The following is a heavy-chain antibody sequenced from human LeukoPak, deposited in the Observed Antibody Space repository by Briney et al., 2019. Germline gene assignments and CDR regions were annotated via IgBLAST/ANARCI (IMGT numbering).Heavy chain of an antibody. CDR2: GYYSGST. J-gene: IGHJ3*02. D-gene: IGHD6-13*01. Sequence: SETLSLTCTVSGGSISSSSYYWGWIRQPPGKGLEWIESGYYSGSTYYNPSLKSRVTRSVDTSKNQFSLKLSSVTAADTAVYYCARSIAAADVFDIWGQGTMVIVSS. CDR1: GGSISSSSYY. V-gene: IGHV4-39*07. CDR3: ARSIAAADVFDI.